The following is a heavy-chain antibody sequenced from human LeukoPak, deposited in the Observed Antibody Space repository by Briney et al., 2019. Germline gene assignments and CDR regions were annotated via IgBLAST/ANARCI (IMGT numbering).Heavy chain of an antibody. CDR2: INPSGGST. Sequence: ASVKVSCKASGYTFTSYYMHWVRQAPGQGLEWMGIINPSGGSTSYAQKFQGRVTMTRDTSTSTVYMELSSLRSEDTAVYYCARDLHPTYYYDSSGYSDAFDIWGQGTMVTVSS. CDR1: GYTFTSYY. V-gene: IGHV1-46*01. D-gene: IGHD3-22*01. CDR3: ARDLHPTYYYDSSGYSDAFDI. J-gene: IGHJ3*02.